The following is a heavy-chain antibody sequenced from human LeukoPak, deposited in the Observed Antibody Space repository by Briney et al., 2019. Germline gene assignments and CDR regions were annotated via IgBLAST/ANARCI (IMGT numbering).Heavy chain of an antibody. CDR3: AKDNVAAAGRYFDY. J-gene: IGHJ4*02. CDR1: GFTFSSYS. D-gene: IGHD6-13*01. V-gene: IGHV3-30*02. Sequence: QPGGSLRLSCAASGFTFSSYSMIWVRQAPGKGLEWVAVIWYDGRNKYYVDSVKGRFTISRDNSKNTLYLQMHSLRAEDTAVYYCAKDNVAAAGRYFDYWGQGTLVTVSS. CDR2: IWYDGRNK.